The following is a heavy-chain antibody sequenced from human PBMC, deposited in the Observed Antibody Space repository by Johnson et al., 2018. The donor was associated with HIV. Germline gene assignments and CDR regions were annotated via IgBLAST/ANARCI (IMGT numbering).Heavy chain of an antibody. CDR2: ISYDGSNK. J-gene: IGHJ3*01. Sequence: QVQLVESGGGLVQPGRSLRLSCAASGFTFSSFALHWVRQAPGKGLEWVALISYDGSNKYYADSVKGRITISRDNSKNTLYLQMNSLRVEDTAVYYCAKVGHCCGDCNFEVHEDAFDVWGQGTMVTVSS. CDR3: AKVGHCCGDCNFEVHEDAFDV. D-gene: IGHD2-21*02. V-gene: IGHV3-30*04. CDR1: GFTFSSFA.